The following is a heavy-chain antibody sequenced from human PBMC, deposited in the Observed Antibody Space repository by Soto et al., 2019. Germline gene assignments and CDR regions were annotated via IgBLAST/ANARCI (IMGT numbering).Heavy chain of an antibody. CDR3: ARGGYYDSSGARNYHYYGMDV. CDR1: GYSFSSYG. D-gene: IGHD3-22*01. Sequence: ASVKVSCKASGYSFSSYGITWVRQAPGQGLEWLGWISPYNDDTKYAQRLQGRVTMTTDTSTRTAYMDIRGLRSDDTAIYYCARGGYYDSSGARNYHYYGMDVRGQGTTVTVSS. CDR2: ISPYNDDT. V-gene: IGHV1-18*01. J-gene: IGHJ6*02.